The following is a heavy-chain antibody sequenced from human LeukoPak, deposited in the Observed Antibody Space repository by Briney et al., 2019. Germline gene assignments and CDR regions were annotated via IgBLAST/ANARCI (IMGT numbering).Heavy chain of an antibody. CDR1: GGTFSSYA. V-gene: IGHV1-69*04. CDR3: ATGSGLEPFDY. Sequence: GASVKVSCKASGGTFSSYAISWVRQAPGQGLEWMGRIIPILGIANYAQKFQGRVTITADKSTSTAYMELSSLRSEDTAVYYCATGSGLEPFDYWGQGTLVTVSS. CDR2: IIPILGIA. J-gene: IGHJ4*02. D-gene: IGHD1-1*01.